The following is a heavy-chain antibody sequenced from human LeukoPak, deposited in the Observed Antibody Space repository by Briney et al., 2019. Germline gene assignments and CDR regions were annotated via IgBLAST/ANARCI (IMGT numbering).Heavy chain of an antibody. CDR2: INHSGST. D-gene: IGHD3-22*01. V-gene: IGHV4-34*01. Sequence: SETLSLTCAVSGGSFSGYYWSWIRQPPGKGLEWIGEINHSGSTNYNPSLKSRVTISVDKSKNQFSLKLSSVTAADTAVYYCARGAETWGYYYDSSGSCDAFDIWGQGTMVTVSS. CDR1: GGSFSGYY. J-gene: IGHJ3*02. CDR3: ARGAETWGYYYDSSGSCDAFDI.